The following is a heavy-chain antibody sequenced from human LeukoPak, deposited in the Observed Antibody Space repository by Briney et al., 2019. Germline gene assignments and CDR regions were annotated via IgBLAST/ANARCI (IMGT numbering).Heavy chain of an antibody. CDR1: GFTFSSYE. CDR3: ARDYCSSTSCYSGAFDY. J-gene: IGHJ4*02. CDR2: ISSSGSTI. D-gene: IGHD2-2*02. V-gene: IGHV3-48*03. Sequence: GGSLRLSCAASGFTFSSYEMNWVRQAPGKGLEWVSYISSSGSTIYYADYVKGRFTISRDNAKNSLYLQMNSLRAEDTAVYYCARDYCSSTSCYSGAFDYWGQGTLVTVSS.